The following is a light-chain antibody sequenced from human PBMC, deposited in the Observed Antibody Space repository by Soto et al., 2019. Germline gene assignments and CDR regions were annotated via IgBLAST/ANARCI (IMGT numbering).Light chain of an antibody. CDR2: AAS. CDR3: QQFGSSPGFT. CDR1: QSINNRY. V-gene: IGKV3-20*01. J-gene: IGKJ3*01. Sequence: EIVLTQSPGTLSLSPGERATLSCRASQSINNRYLAWYQQKPGQAPRLLIYAASSRATGIPDRFSGSGSGTAFSLTISRLDPEDFAVYYCQQFGSSPGFTFGPGTKVDIK.